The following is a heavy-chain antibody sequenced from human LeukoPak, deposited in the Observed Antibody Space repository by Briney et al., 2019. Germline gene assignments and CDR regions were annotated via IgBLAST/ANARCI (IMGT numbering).Heavy chain of an antibody. CDR2: IYYNGYT. V-gene: IGHV4-59*01. CDR1: GGSTNNYY. CDR3: ARSRSSYNRRVNVWNFDS. D-gene: IGHD1-14*01. Sequence: PSETLSLTCTVSGGSTNNYYWNWIRQSPGKGLEWVGFIYYNGYTSYNPSLKSRVTLSIDTSKNQFSLKMTSITPADTAVYYCARSRSSYNRRVNVWNFDSWGQGTLVTVSS. J-gene: IGHJ4*02.